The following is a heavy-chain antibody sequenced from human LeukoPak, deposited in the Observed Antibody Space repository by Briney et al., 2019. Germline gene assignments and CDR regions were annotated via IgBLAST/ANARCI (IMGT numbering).Heavy chain of an antibody. Sequence: PSETLSLTCTVSGGSISSCYWSWIRQPAGKGLEWIGRIYTSGSTNYNPSLKSRVTMSVDTSKNQFSLKLSSVTAANTAVYYCARDVDIVVVPAATWFDPWGQGTLVTVSS. J-gene: IGHJ5*02. D-gene: IGHD2-2*01. CDR3: ARDVDIVVVPAATWFDP. CDR1: GGSISSCY. CDR2: IYTSGST. V-gene: IGHV4-4*07.